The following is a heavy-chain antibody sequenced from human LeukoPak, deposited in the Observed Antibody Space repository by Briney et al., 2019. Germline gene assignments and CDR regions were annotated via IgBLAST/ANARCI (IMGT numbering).Heavy chain of an antibody. J-gene: IGHJ5*02. CDR2: ISAYNGNT. D-gene: IGHD6-13*01. CDR1: GYTFTSYG. V-gene: IGHV1-18*01. Sequence: ASVKVSCKASGYTFTSYGISWVRQAPGQGLEWMGWISAYNGNTNYAQKLQGRVTVTTDTSTSTAYMELRSLRSDDTAVYYCAGSSWYDPDWFDLWGQGTLVTVSS. CDR3: AGSSWYDPDWFDL.